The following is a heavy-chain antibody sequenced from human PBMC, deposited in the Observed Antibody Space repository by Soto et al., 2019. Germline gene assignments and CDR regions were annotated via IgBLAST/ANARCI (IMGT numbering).Heavy chain of an antibody. D-gene: IGHD6-19*01. CDR2: IYYSGYT. Sequence: QVQLQESGPGLVKPSETLSLACTVSGDSISPNYWSWVRQPPGKTFEWIGFIYYSGYTNYNPSVKRRVTMSVDTSKNKTSLTLTSVTAADRAVYCCARHSSVDGSRNFVSWGQGTLVTVFS. J-gene: IGHJ4*02. CDR3: ARHSSVDGSRNFVS. CDR1: GDSISPNY. V-gene: IGHV4-59*08.